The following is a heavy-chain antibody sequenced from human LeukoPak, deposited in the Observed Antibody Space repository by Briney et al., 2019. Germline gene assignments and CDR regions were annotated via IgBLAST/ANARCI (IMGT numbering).Heavy chain of an antibody. J-gene: IGHJ4*02. CDR3: ARVGEGYYNSSGYYSFDY. CDR1: GYTFTSYY. Sequence: ASVKVSCKASGYTFTSYYMHWVRQAPGQGLEWMGIINPSGGSTRCAQKFQGRVTMTRDTSTSTVYMELSSLRSEDTAVYYCARVGEGYYNSSGYYSFDYWGQGTLVTVSS. V-gene: IGHV1-46*01. CDR2: INPSGGST. D-gene: IGHD3-22*01.